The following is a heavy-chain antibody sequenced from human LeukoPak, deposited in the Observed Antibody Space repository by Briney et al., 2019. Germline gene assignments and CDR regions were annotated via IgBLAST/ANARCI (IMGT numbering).Heavy chain of an antibody. CDR2: ISGSGGST. CDR3: AKDLAPLDDYVWGSYRYTGLGGFDY. CDR1: GFTFSSYA. V-gene: IGHV3-23*01. Sequence: PGGSLRLSCAASGFTFSSYAMSWVRQAPGKGLEWVSAISGSGGSTYYADSVKGRFTISRDNSKNTLYLQMNSLRAEDTAVYYCAKDLAPLDDYVWGSYRYTGLGGFDYWGQGTLVTVSS. J-gene: IGHJ4*02. D-gene: IGHD3-16*02.